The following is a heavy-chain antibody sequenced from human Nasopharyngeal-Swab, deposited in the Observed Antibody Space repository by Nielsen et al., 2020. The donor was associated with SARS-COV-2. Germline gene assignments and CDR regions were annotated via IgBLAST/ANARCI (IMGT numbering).Heavy chain of an antibody. J-gene: IGHJ5*02. D-gene: IGHD2-8*01. Sequence: SETLSLTCTVSGGSISSYYWSWIRQPPGKGLEWIGYIYYSGSTYYNPSLKSRVTISVDTSKNQFSLKLSSVTAADTAVYYCARHASHIVLMVYAMGWFDPWGQGTLVTVSS. CDR2: IYYSGST. CDR3: ARHASHIVLMVYAMGWFDP. V-gene: IGHV4-59*04. CDR1: GGSISSYY.